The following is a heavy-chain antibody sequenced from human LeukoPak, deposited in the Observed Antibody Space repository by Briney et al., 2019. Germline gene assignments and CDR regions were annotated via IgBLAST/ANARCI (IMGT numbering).Heavy chain of an antibody. CDR3: ARDRGDGYNPYFDY. CDR2: ISAYNGNT. J-gene: IGHJ4*02. D-gene: IGHD5-24*01. Sequence: ASVKVSCKASGYTFTSYGITWVRQAPGQGLEWMGWISAYNGNTNYAQKLQGRVTMTTDTSTGTAYMELRSLRSDDTAVYYCARDRGDGYNPYFDYWGQGTLVTVSS. CDR1: GYTFTSYG. V-gene: IGHV1-18*01.